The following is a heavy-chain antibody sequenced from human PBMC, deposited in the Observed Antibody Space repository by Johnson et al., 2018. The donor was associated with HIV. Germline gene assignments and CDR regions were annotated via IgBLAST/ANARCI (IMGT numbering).Heavy chain of an antibody. CDR3: ARDDDYSKVRAFDI. CDR2: ISGGST. D-gene: IGHD4-11*01. Sequence: VQLVESRGVLVQPGGSLRLSCAASGITVSSNEMSWVRQAPGQGLEWVSSISGGSTYYADSRRGRFTISRDNSKNTLHLHMNSLRAEDTAVYYCARDDDYSKVRAFDIWGQGTMVTVSS. V-gene: IGHV3-38-3*01. J-gene: IGHJ3*02. CDR1: GITVSSNE.